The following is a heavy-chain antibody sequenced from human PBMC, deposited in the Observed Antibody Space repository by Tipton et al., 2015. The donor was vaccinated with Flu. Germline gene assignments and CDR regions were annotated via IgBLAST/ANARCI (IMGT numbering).Heavy chain of an antibody. D-gene: IGHD1-26*01. CDR1: GGSISSYY. Sequence: TLSLTCTVSGGSISSYYWSWIRQPPGKGLEWIGYIYYNGNTNYHPSLKSRVTTSVDTSKNQFSLKVSSVTAADTAVYYCARYGSYFEYWGQGTLVTVSS. V-gene: IGHV4-59*01. CDR2: IYYNGNT. CDR3: ARYGSYFEY. J-gene: IGHJ4*02.